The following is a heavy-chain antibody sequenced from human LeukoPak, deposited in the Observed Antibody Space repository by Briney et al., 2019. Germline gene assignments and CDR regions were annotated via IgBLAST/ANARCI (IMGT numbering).Heavy chain of an antibody. Sequence: SQTLSLTCTVSGGSISSGGYHWGWIRQHPGKGLEWIGYIYYSGSTYYNPSLKSRVTISVDTSKNQFSLKLSSVTAADTAMYYCARASKEGYTTTVYNWFDPWGQGTLVTVSS. CDR2: IYYSGST. CDR3: ARASKEGYTTTVYNWFDP. J-gene: IGHJ5*02. V-gene: IGHV4-31*03. CDR1: GGSISSGGYH. D-gene: IGHD4-11*01.